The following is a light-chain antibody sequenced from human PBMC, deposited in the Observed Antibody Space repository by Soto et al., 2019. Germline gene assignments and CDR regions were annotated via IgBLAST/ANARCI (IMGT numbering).Light chain of an antibody. V-gene: IGLV2-14*01. CDR2: DVT. Sequence: QSALTQPASVSGTPGQSITIACTGTSRDVGGYNFVSWYQQHPGKAPKLMIYDVTIRPSGVSSRFSGSKSGNTASLTISGLQAEDEADYYCSSYTSSSTLVFGTGTQLTVL. CDR3: SSYTSSSTLV. CDR1: SRDVGGYNF. J-gene: IGLJ7*01.